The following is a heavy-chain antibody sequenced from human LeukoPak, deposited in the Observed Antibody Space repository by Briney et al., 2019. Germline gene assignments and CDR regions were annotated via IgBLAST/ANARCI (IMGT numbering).Heavy chain of an antibody. CDR1: GGSISSSSYY. CDR2: IYYSGST. D-gene: IGHD3-22*01. Sequence: PSETLSLTCTVSGGSISSSSYYWGWIRQPPGKGLEWIGRIYYSGSTYDNPSLKSRVTISVDTSKNQFSLKLSSVTAADTAVYYCARGPASLPRIFYDSGGYKRILDLNAFDIWGQGTMVTVSS. CDR3: ARGPASLPRIFYDSGGYKRILDLNAFDI. V-gene: IGHV4-39*01. J-gene: IGHJ3*02.